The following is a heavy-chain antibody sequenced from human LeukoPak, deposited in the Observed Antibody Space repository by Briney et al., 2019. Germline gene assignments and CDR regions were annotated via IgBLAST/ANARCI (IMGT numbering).Heavy chain of an antibody. CDR1: GFTLSSYA. Sequence: GGSLRLSCAASGFTLSSYAMSWVRQAPGKGLEWVSAISGSGGSTYYADSVKGLFTISRDNSKNTLYLQMNSLRAEDTAVYYCAKDPFLSPRSGGLYYFDYWGQGTLVTVSS. CDR2: ISGSGGST. CDR3: AKDPFLSPRSGGLYYFDY. V-gene: IGHV3-23*01. J-gene: IGHJ4*02. D-gene: IGHD2-15*01.